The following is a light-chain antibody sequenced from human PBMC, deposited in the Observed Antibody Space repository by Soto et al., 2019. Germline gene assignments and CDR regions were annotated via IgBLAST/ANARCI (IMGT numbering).Light chain of an antibody. CDR3: QQYGGSLT. CDR1: QTFGGSY. CDR2: GAS. Sequence: EIVLTQSPGTLSSSPGERATLSCRASQTFGGSYLAWYQQKPGQAPRLLIYGASSRATGIPDRFSGSVSGADFTLTISRLEPEDFAVYYCQQYGGSLTFGGGTKVEIK. V-gene: IGKV3-20*01. J-gene: IGKJ4*01.